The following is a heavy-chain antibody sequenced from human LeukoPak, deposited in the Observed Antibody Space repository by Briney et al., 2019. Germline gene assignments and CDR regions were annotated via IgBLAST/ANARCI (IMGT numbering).Heavy chain of an antibody. V-gene: IGHV4-39*01. CDR3: ARGEPGSRISFDY. J-gene: IGHJ4*02. CDR1: GGSISSSSYY. CDR2: IYYSGST. D-gene: IGHD1-14*01. Sequence: SETLSLTCTVSGGSISSSSYYWGWIRQPPGKGLEWIGSIYYSGSTYYNPSLKSRVTISVDTSKNQFSLKLSSVTAADTAVYYCARGEPGSRISFDYWGQGTLVTVSS.